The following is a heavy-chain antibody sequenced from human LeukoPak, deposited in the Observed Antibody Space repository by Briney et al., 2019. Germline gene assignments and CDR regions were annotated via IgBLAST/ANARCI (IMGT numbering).Heavy chain of an antibody. V-gene: IGHV3-15*01. CDR1: GFTFSSYG. J-gene: IGHJ4*02. Sequence: PGGSLRLSCAASGFTFSSYGMHWVRQAPGKGLEWVGRIKSKTDGGTTDYAAPVKGRFTISRDDSKNTLYLQMNSLKTEDTAVYYCTTGAGGYYDFDYWGQGTLVTVSS. CDR3: TTGAGGYYDFDY. CDR2: IKSKTDGGTT. D-gene: IGHD3-22*01.